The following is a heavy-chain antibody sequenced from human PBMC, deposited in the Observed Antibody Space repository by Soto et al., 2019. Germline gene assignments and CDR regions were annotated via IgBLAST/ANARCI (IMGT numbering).Heavy chain of an antibody. V-gene: IGHV1-2*02. Sequence: QVQLVQSGAEVKKPGASVKVSCKASGYTFTGYYMHWVRQAPGQGLEWMGWINPNSGGTNHAQKFQGRVTMTRDTSISTAYMELSRLRSDDTAVYYCARAQYSSGWYGAWGQGTLVTVSS. J-gene: IGHJ5*02. CDR1: GYTFTGYY. CDR3: ARAQYSSGWYGA. D-gene: IGHD6-19*01. CDR2: INPNSGGT.